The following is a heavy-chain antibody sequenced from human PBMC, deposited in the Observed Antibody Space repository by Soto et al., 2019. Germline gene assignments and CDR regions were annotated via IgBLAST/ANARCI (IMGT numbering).Heavy chain of an antibody. CDR2: IVVGSGNT. CDR3: AAHSLTSSGYYYRAYDY. V-gene: IGHV1-58*01. J-gene: IGHJ4*02. D-gene: IGHD3-22*01. CDR1: GFTFTSSA. Sequence: QMQLVQSGPEVKKPGTSVKVSCKASGFTFTSSAVQWVRQARGQRLEWIGWIVVGSGNTNYAQKFQERVTITRDMSTSTAYMELSSLRSEDTAVYYCAAHSLTSSGYYYRAYDYWGQGTLVTVSS.